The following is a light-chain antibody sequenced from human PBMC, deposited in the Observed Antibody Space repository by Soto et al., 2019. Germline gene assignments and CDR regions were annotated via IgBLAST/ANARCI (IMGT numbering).Light chain of an antibody. CDR2: GAS. CDR1: QSVISSY. V-gene: IGKV3-20*01. CDR3: QQYGSSPWT. J-gene: IGKJ1*01. Sequence: EIVLTQSPGTLSLSPGERATLSCRAIQSVISSYLAWYQQKPGQAPRLLIYGASSRATGIPDRFSGSGSGTDFTLTISRLEPEDFAVYYCQQYGSSPWTFGQGTKVDIK.